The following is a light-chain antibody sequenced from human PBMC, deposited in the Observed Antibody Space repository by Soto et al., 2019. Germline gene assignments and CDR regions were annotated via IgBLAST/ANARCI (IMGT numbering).Light chain of an antibody. CDR2: GAS. Sequence: EIVLTQSPGTLSLSPGERVTLSCRASQSVSSSYLAWYQQKPGQAPRLLIYGASSRATGIPDRFSGSGSGTDFTLTISSLEPEDFAVYYCQQYGSSPGYTFGQGTKLEIK. J-gene: IGKJ2*01. CDR1: QSVSSSY. V-gene: IGKV3-20*01. CDR3: QQYGSSPGYT.